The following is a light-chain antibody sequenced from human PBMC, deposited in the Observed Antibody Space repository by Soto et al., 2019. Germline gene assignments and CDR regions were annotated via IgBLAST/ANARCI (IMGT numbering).Light chain of an antibody. CDR1: QSVSTN. Sequence: EMVMTQAPATLSVSPGERATLSCRASQSVSTNLAWYQQKPGQAPRLLIYGASTRATGIPARFSGSGSGTAFTLTISSLQSEDFAIYYCQQYNNWPPYTFGQGTKLELK. V-gene: IGKV3-15*01. J-gene: IGKJ2*01. CDR2: GAS. CDR3: QQYNNWPPYT.